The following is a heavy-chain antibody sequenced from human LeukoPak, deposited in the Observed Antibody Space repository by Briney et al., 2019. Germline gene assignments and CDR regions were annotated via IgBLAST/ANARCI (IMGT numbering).Heavy chain of an antibody. Sequence: ASETLSLTCTVSGASISSYYWNWLRQPPGKGLEWIGYMDNSGSTNYNPSLKSRVTISVDTSKNQFSLKLSSVTAADTAVYYCARSWGIAARPRYFDLWGRGTLVTVSS. CDR3: ARSWGIAARPRYFDL. V-gene: IGHV4-59*12. CDR1: GASISSYY. J-gene: IGHJ2*01. D-gene: IGHD6-6*01. CDR2: MDNSGST.